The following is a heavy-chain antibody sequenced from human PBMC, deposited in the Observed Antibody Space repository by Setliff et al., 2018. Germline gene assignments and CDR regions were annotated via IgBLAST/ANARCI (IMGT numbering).Heavy chain of an antibody. D-gene: IGHD6-13*01. CDR3: ARAPYSSPDSSYYYGMDV. J-gene: IGHJ6*02. Sequence: SETLSLTCAVYGGSFSTYYWIWIRQPPGKGLEWIGEINHSGSTNYNPSLKSRVTISVDTSKNQFSLKLSSVTAADTALYYCARAPYSSPDSSYYYGMDVWGQGTTVTVSS. V-gene: IGHV4-34*01. CDR1: GGSFSTYY. CDR2: INHSGST.